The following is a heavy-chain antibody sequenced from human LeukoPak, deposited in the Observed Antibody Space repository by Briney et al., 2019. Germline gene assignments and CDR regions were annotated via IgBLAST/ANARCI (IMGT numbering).Heavy chain of an antibody. CDR1: GDSISRSDW. CDR2: IYYSGRI. V-gene: IGHV4-28*05. CDR3: AKTRSGTYYGDSFDV. Sequence: SDTLSLTCAVSGDSISRSDWWAWIRQPPGKGLEWLGNIYYSGRIYHNPSLQTRVIMSVGSSKNQFSLRLASVTAVDTAVYYCAKTRSGTYYGDSFDVWGQGILVTVSS. J-gene: IGHJ3*01. D-gene: IGHD1-26*01.